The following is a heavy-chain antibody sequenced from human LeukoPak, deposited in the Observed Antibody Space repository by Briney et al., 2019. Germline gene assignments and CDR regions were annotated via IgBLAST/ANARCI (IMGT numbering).Heavy chain of an antibody. Sequence: GGSLRLSCAASGFSFNNYWMHWDRQAPGKGLVWVSRIQSDGSSIDYADSVKGRFTISRDNAKNTVYLQMDSLRAEDTAVYYCARSGGIDYWGQGTLVTVSS. J-gene: IGHJ4*02. CDR1: GFSFNNYW. V-gene: IGHV3-74*01. CDR3: ARSGGIDY. D-gene: IGHD2-15*01. CDR2: IQSDGSSI.